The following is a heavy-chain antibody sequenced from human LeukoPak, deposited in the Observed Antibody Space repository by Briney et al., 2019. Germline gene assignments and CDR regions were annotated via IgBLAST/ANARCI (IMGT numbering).Heavy chain of an antibody. D-gene: IGHD3-3*01. V-gene: IGHV4-59*01. J-gene: IGHJ4*02. CDR2: IYYSGST. Sequence: SETLSLTCTVSGGSISSYYWSWIRQPPGKGLEWIGYIYYSGSTNYNPSLKSRVTISVDTSKNQFSLKLSSVTAADTAVYYCARDGRGGVVTTYDYWGQGTLVTVSS. CDR3: ARDGRGGVVTTYDY. CDR1: GGSISSYY.